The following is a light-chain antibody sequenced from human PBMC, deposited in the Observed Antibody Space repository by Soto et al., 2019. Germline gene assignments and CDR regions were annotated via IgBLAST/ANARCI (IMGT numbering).Light chain of an antibody. CDR1: QSVSSSY. CDR3: QQYDNSPLT. J-gene: IGKJ4*01. V-gene: IGKV3-20*01. CDR2: GAS. Sequence: EIVLTQSPGTLSLSPGDRATLSCRASQSVSSSYLAWYQQKPGQAPRLLIYGASNRATGIPDRFSGSGSGTDFTLTISRLEPEDFAVYYCQQYDNSPLTFGGGNKVDSK.